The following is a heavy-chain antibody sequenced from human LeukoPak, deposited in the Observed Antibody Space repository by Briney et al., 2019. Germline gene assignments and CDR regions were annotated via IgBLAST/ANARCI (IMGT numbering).Heavy chain of an antibody. Sequence: SETLSLTCTVSGGSISSSSYYWGWIRQPPGKGLEWIGSIYYSGSTYYSLSLKSRVTISVDTSKNQFSLKLSSVTAADTAVYYCASVPRTYYYYYGMDVWGQGTTVTVSS. D-gene: IGHD2-2*01. V-gene: IGHV4-39*07. J-gene: IGHJ6*02. CDR3: ASVPRTYYYYYGMDV. CDR1: GGSISSSSYY. CDR2: IYYSGST.